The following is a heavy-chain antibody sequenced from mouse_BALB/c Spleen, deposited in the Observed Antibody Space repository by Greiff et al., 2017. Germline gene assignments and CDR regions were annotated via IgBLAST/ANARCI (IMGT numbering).Heavy chain of an antibody. CDR1: GFSLSTSGMG. D-gene: IGHD1-2*01. V-gene: IGHV8-12*01. CDR2: IYWDDDK. J-gene: IGHJ4*01. CDR3: ARRALLRLQEAMDY. Sequence: QVTLKESGPGILQPSQTLSLTCSFSGFSLSTSGMGVSWIRQPSGKGLEWLAHIYWDDDKRYNPSLKSRLTISKDTSRNQVFLKITSVDTADTATYYCARRALLRLQEAMDYWGQGTSVTVSS.